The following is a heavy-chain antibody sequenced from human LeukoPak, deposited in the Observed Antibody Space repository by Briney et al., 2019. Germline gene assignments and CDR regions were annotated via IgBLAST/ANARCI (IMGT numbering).Heavy chain of an antibody. CDR1: GFTFSSYA. CDR3: AKDRPRWPPTGVYGMDV. J-gene: IGHJ6*02. V-gene: IGHV3-23*01. D-gene: IGHD2-8*02. Sequence: SGGSLRLSCAASGFTFSSYAMSWVRQAPGKGLEWVSAISGSGGSTYYADSVKGRFTISRDNSKNTLYLQMNSLRAEDTAVYYCAKDRPRWPPTGVYGMDVWGQGTTVTVSS. CDR2: ISGSGGST.